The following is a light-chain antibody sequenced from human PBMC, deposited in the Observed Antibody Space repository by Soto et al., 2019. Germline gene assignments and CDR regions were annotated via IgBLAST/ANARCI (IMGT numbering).Light chain of an antibody. V-gene: IGKV3-20*01. CDR3: QQSGSSPPYT. CDR1: HSVSSTY. J-gene: IGKJ2*01. Sequence: EIVLTQSPGTLSLSPGERATLSCRASHSVSSTYLAWYQQKPGQAPRLLLYGASSRATGIPDRFSGSGSGTDFTLTISRLEPEDFAVYYCQQSGSSPPYTFGQGTKLEIK. CDR2: GAS.